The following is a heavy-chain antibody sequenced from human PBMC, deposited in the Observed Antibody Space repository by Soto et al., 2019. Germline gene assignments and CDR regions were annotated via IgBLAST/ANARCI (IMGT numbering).Heavy chain of an antibody. CDR3: ARVYGDTMVRGVIALDFFDY. Sequence: QVQLQESGPGLVKPSQTLSLTCTVSGGSISSGDYYWSWIRQPPGKGLEWIGYIYYSGSTYYNPSLKSRVTISVDTSKIQFSLKLSSVTAADTAVYYCARVYGDTMVRGVIALDFFDYWGQGTLVAVSS. CDR2: IYYSGST. V-gene: IGHV4-30-4*01. CDR1: GGSISSGDYY. J-gene: IGHJ4*02. D-gene: IGHD3-10*01.